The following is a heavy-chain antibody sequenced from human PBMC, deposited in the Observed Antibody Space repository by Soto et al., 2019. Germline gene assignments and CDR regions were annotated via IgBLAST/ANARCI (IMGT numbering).Heavy chain of an antibody. J-gene: IGHJ4*02. CDR2: IYSSGST. Sequence: SETLSLTCTVSDGSVSSGSYYWTWIRQPPGKGLEWIGYIYSSGSTLYNPSLKSRVIISVDQSMNQFSLRLTSVTAADTAVYYCARDSLALFDSWGQGTLVTVSS. V-gene: IGHV4-61*01. CDR1: DGSVSSGSYY. CDR3: ARDSLALFDS. D-gene: IGHD5-12*01.